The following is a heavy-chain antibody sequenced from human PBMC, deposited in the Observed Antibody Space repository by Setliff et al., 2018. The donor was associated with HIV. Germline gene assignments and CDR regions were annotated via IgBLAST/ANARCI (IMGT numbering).Heavy chain of an antibody. CDR1: GDSMINDRYF. D-gene: IGHD3-3*01. CDR3: ARRPLFGVVIASVAKMEFDY. J-gene: IGHJ4*02. Sequence: SETLSLTCAVSGDSMINDRYFWSWIRQPPGKGLEWIGCISHSGNTNFNPSLNSRVTISLDTSKNQFSLRLTSLTAADTAIYYCARRPLFGVVIASVAKMEFDYWGQGTLVTVSS. V-gene: IGHV4-61*01. CDR2: ISHSGNT.